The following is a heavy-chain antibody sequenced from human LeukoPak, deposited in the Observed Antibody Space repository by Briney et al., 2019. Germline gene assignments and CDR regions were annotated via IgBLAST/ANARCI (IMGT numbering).Heavy chain of an antibody. CDR2: IIPILGIA. D-gene: IGHD5-12*01. CDR1: GGTFSSYT. CDR3: ARVATTTHEHY. Sequence: WASVKVSCKASGGTFSSYTISWVRQAPGQGLEWMGRIIPILGIANYAQEFQGRVTITADKSTSTAYMELSSLRSEDTAVYYCARVATTTHEHYWGQGTLVTVSS. V-gene: IGHV1-69*02. J-gene: IGHJ4*02.